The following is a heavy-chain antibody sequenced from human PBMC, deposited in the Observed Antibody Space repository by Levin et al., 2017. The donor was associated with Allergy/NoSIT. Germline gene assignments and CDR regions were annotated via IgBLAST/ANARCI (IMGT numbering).Heavy chain of an antibody. V-gene: IGHV3-23*01. CDR2: ISGSGGST. J-gene: IGHJ4*02. CDR3: AKDWDSSSYYYFDY. Sequence: GGSLRLSCAASGFTFSSYAMSWVRQAPGKGLEWVSAISGSGGSTYYADSVKGRFTISRDKSKNMLYLQMNSLRAEDTAVYYCAKDWDSSSYYYFDYWGQGTLVTVSS. CDR1: GFTFSSYA. D-gene: IGHD6-6*01.